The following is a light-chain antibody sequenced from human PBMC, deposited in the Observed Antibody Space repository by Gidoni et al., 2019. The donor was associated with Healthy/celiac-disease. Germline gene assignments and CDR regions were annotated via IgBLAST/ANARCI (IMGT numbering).Light chain of an antibody. CDR3: QQYNSYSAT. Sequence: DIQMTQTPSTLSASVGDRVTITCRASQSISSLLAWYHQKPGKAPKLLIYKASSLESGVPSRFSGSGSGTEFTLTISSLQPDDFATYYCQQYNSYSATFXXXTKVEIK. CDR2: KAS. CDR1: QSISSL. J-gene: IGKJ1*01. V-gene: IGKV1-5*03.